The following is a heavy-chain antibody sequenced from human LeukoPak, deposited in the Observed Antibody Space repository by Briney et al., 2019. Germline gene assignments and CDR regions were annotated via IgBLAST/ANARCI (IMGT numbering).Heavy chain of an antibody. CDR2: IYPGDSDT. V-gene: IGHV5-51*01. CDR1: GYSFTSYW. J-gene: IGHJ4*02. Sequence: GEXLKISFKGSGYSFTSYWIGWVRQMPGKGVEWMGIIYPGDSDTRYSPSFQGQVTISADKSISTAYLQWSSLKASDTAMYYCARPPSYCSSTSCYTGRYFDYWGQGTLVTVSS. CDR3: ARPPSYCSSTSCYTGRYFDY. D-gene: IGHD2-2*02.